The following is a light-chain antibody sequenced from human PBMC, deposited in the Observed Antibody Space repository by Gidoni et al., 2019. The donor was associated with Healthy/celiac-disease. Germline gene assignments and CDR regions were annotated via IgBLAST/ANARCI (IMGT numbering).Light chain of an antibody. CDR1: QSVSSY. Sequence: EILFTQSPATLSLSPGERATLSCRARQSVSSYLAWYQQKPGQAPRLLIYDASNRATGIPARFSGSGSGTDFTLTISSLEPEDFAVYYCQQRSNWPPSTFGGGTKVEIK. J-gene: IGKJ4*01. V-gene: IGKV3-11*01. CDR3: QQRSNWPPST. CDR2: DAS.